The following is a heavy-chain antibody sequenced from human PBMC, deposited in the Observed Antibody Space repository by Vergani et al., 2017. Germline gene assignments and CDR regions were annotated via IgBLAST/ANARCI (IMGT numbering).Heavy chain of an antibody. V-gene: IGHV3-15*01. CDR3: VRDRGXCAGGRCYTEAWDY. J-gene: IGHJ4*02. D-gene: IGHD2-2*02. Sequence: EVQPVESGGGLVKPGGSLRLSCTTSGFTFSSAWMSWVRQAPGKGLEWVARIRPKTDGETTDYAAPVKGRFTISRDDSKNTLYLQVRSLRLEDTGVYHCVRDRGXCAGGRCYTEAWDYWGQGTPVTVSS. CDR2: IRPKTDGETT. CDR1: GFTFSSAW.